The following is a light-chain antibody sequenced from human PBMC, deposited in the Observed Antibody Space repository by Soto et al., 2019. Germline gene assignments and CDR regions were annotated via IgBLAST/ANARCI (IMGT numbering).Light chain of an antibody. CDR2: AAS. J-gene: IGKJ2*01. V-gene: IGKV1-17*01. CDR1: QGIRND. Sequence: DIQMTQSPSSLSASVGDRVTITCRAIQGIRNDLGWYQQQPGKAPKRLIDAASSFQSGVPSRFSVSGSGTEFTLTISRLQPEDLATYYFLQHNSYPYTFRQGTKLEIK. CDR3: LQHNSYPYT.